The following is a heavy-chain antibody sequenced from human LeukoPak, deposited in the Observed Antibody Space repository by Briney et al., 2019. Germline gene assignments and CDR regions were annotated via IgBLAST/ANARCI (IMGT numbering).Heavy chain of an antibody. V-gene: IGHV3-9*01. D-gene: IGHD3-22*01. CDR2: ISWNSGSI. Sequence: PGRSLRLSCAASGFTFDDYAMHWVRQAPGKGLKWVSGISWNSGSIGYADSVKGRFTISRDNAKNSLYLQMNSLRAEDTALYYCAKGGYYYDSSGYYYAWGQGTLVTVSS. CDR1: GFTFDDYA. J-gene: IGHJ5*02. CDR3: AKGGYYYDSSGYYYA.